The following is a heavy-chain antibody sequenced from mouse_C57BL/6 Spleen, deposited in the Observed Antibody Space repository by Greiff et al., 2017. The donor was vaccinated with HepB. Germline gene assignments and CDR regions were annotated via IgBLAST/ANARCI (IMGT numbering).Heavy chain of an antibody. CDR2: IHPSDSDT. J-gene: IGHJ4*01. CDR1: GYTFTSYW. V-gene: IGHV1-74*01. D-gene: IGHD1-1*01. CDR3: SMGSSHYYAMDY. Sequence: QVQLQQPGAELVKPGASVKVSCKASGYTFTSYWMHWVKQRPGQGLEWIGRIHPSDSDTNYNQKFKGKATLTVDNSSSTAYMQLSSLTSEDSAVYYCSMGSSHYYAMDYGGQGTSVTGSS.